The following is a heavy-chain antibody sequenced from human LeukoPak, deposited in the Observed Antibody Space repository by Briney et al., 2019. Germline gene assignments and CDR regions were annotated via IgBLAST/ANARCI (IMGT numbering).Heavy chain of an antibody. CDR3: ARSPRNPKVYFDY. CDR2: ISSGSGTI. D-gene: IGHD1-14*01. V-gene: IGHV3-48*02. Sequence: GGSLRLSCAASGFTFSTYSMNWVRQAPGKGLEWVSYISSGSGTIRYADSVKGRFTISRDNAKNSLYLHMNSLRDEDTAVYYCARSPRNPKVYFDYWGQGALVTVSS. CDR1: GFTFSTYS. J-gene: IGHJ4*02.